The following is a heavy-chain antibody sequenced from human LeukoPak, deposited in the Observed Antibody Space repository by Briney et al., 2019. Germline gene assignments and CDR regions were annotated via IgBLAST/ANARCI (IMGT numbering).Heavy chain of an antibody. J-gene: IGHJ1*01. D-gene: IGHD6-13*01. CDR3: AKLIIAPEGYEYFPH. CDR2: VSGSGSST. V-gene: IGHV3-23*01. Sequence: PSETLSLTCTVSGDSTSSSSYYWGWIRQPPGKGLEWVSAVSGSGSSTFYADSVKGRFTISRDNSENTLFLQMSSLRAEDTAVYYCAKLIIAPEGYEYFPHWGQGTLVTVSS. CDR1: GDSTSSSSYY.